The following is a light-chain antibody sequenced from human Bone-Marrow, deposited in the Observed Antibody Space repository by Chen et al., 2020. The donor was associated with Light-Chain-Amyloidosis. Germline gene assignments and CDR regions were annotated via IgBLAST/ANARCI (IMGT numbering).Light chain of an antibody. J-gene: IGLJ3*02. CDR2: DDS. Sequence: SYVLTPPSSVSVAPGQPATFACGGNNIGSTSVHWYQQTPGQAPLLVVYDDSDRPSGIPERLSGSNSGNTATLTISRVEAGDEADDYCQVWDRSSDRPVFGGGTKLTVL. CDR1: NIGSTS. V-gene: IGLV3-21*02. CDR3: QVWDRSSDRPV.